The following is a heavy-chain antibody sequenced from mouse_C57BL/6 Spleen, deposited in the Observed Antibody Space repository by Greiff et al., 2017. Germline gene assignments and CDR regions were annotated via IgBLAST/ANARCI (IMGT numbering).Heavy chain of an antibody. Sequence: QVQLQQPGAELVMPGASVKLSCKASGYTFTSYWMHWVKQRPGQGLEWIGEIDPSDSYTNYNQKFKGKSTLTVDKSSSTAYMQLSSLTSEDSAVYYCARYYYGSSYARDYWGQGTSVTVSS. V-gene: IGHV1-69*01. D-gene: IGHD1-1*01. CDR2: IDPSDSYT. J-gene: IGHJ4*01. CDR3: ARYYYGSSYARDY. CDR1: GYTFTSYW.